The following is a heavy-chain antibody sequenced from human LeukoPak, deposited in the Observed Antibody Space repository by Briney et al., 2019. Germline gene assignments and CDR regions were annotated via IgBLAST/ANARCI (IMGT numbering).Heavy chain of an antibody. CDR2: ISYDGSIK. V-gene: IGHV3-30-3*01. D-gene: IGHD2-21*01. Sequence: GRSLRLSCAASGFTFSSYAMHWVRQAPGKGLEWVAVISYDGSIKYYADSVKGRFTISRDNSKNTLYLQMNGLRAEDTAVYYCARDSPIVVVIAYYFDYWGQGTLVTVSS. CDR3: ARDSPIVVVIAYYFDY. J-gene: IGHJ4*02. CDR1: GFTFSSYA.